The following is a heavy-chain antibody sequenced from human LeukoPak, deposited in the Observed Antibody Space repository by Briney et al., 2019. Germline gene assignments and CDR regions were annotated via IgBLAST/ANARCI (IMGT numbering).Heavy chain of an antibody. J-gene: IGHJ4*02. CDR2: IYFSGST. D-gene: IGHD6-19*01. CDR1: GDSISSRSYY. CDR3: ARQTTGYSSGWHFDY. V-gene: IGHV4-39*01. Sequence: ASETLSLTCTVSGDSISSRSYYWGWIRQPPGKGLEWIGSIYFSGSTYYNPSLKSRVATSVDTSKNQFSLKLNSVTAADTAVYYCARQTTGYSSGWHFDYWGQGTLVTVSS.